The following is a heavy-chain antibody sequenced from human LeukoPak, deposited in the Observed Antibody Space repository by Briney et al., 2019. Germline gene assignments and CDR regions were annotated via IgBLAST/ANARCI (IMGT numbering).Heavy chain of an antibody. J-gene: IGHJ4*01. CDR1: GFTFNKYA. CDR2: LGADGSGT. V-gene: IGHV3-74*01. CDR3: ARDGFTGPRTAYLDH. D-gene: IGHD2-8*02. Sequence: GGSLRLSCAASGFTFNKYAMHWLRQIPGTGLVWVSRLGADGSGTRYADSGKGRFTISRDNAKNTVYLQMSSLRADDTAVYYCARDGFTGPRTAYLDHWGQGTLVTVSS.